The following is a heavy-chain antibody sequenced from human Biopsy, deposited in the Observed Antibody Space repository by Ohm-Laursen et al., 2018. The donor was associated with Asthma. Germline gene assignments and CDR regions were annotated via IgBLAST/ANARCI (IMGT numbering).Heavy chain of an antibody. V-gene: IGHV1-24*01. CDR1: RYSLTDLS. Sequence: ASVKVSCKISRYSLTDLSMHWVRQAPGQGLEWMGGHDHEEGGTVNARRFQGRVTMTEDTSTDTAYMELGSLSSDDTAVYYCASDFPKDYVRYNFQFWGQGTLVTVSS. CDR3: ASDFPKDYVRYNFQF. J-gene: IGHJ4*02. D-gene: IGHD4-17*01. CDR2: HDHEEGGT.